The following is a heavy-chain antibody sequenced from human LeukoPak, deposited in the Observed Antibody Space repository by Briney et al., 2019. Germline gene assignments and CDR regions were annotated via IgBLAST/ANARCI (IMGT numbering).Heavy chain of an antibody. V-gene: IGHV3-53*01. CDR1: GFTVSSNY. Sequence: GGALRLSCAASGFTVSSNYMSWVRQAPGKGLEWVSVIYSGGSTYYADSVKGRFTISRDNSKNTLYLQMNSLRAEDTAVYYCARDLLEAVPGTVYYYYMDVRGKGTTVTVSS. CDR3: ARDLLEAVPGTVYYYYMDV. CDR2: IYSGGST. D-gene: IGHD6-19*01. J-gene: IGHJ6*03.